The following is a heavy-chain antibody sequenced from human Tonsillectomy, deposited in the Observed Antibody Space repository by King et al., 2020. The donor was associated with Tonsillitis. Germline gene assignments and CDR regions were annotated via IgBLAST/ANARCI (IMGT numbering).Heavy chain of an antibody. D-gene: IGHD3-22*01. J-gene: IGHJ6*02. V-gene: IGHV1-2*02. Sequence: VQLVESGAEVKKPGASVKVSCKASGYTFTGYYMHWVRQAPGQGLEWRGWINPNSDGTNYAQTFQGRVTMTRDTSISTAYMELSRLRSDDTAVYYCARVSGRDSSGFYYYGMDVWGQGTTVTVSS. CDR3: ARVSGRDSSGFYYYGMDV. CDR1: GYTFTGYY. CDR2: INPNSDGT.